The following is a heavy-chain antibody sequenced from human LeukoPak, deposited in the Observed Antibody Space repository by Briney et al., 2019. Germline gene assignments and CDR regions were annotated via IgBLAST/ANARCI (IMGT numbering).Heavy chain of an antibody. Sequence: PGGSLRLSCAASGFTFSSYSMNWVRQAPGKGLEWVSYISSSSSTIYYADSVKGRFTISRDNAKNSLYLQMNSLRAEDTAVYYCARQFDPYYYDSSGYYFDYWGQGTLVTVSS. CDR3: ARQFDPYYYDSSGYYFDY. V-gene: IGHV3-48*01. J-gene: IGHJ4*02. CDR2: ISSSSSTI. D-gene: IGHD3-22*01. CDR1: GFTFSSYS.